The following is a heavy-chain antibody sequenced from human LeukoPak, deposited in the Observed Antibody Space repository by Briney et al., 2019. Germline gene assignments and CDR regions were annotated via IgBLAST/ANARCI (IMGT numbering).Heavy chain of an antibody. J-gene: IGHJ4*02. Sequence: PGGSLRLSCATSRFTSDDFGIHWVRQAPGKGLEWVCFIRADGTSTFYADSVRGRFTISRDNSKNSLYLQMNSLRTEDTAFYYCAKETDNWGQGTLVTVSS. CDR2: IRADGTST. CDR3: AKETDN. CDR1: RFTSDDFG. V-gene: IGHV3-43*02.